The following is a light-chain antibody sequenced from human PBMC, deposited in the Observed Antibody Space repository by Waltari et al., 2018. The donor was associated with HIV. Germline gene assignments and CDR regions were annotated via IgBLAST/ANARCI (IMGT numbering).Light chain of an antibody. V-gene: IGKV4-1*01. Sequence: DIVMTQSPGSLAVSLGERATINCKSSQSLFYSPHNTNLLAWYQKKPGQPPKLLIYWASVRESGVSDRFSGSGSGTDFTLTVTSLQAEDVAVYYCQQYFSVPLTFGQGTKLEIK. CDR2: WAS. J-gene: IGKJ2*01. CDR1: QSLFYSPHNTNL. CDR3: QQYFSVPLT.